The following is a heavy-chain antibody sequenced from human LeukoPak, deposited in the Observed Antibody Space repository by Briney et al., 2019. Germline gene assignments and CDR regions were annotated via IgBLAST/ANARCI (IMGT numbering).Heavy chain of an antibody. Sequence: ASVKVSCKASGGTFSSYAISWVRQAPGQGLEWMGGIIPIFGTTNYARKFQGRVSITTDESTSTAYMELSSLRSEDTAVYYCARDGGNSPGAFDYWGQGTLVTVSS. CDR1: GGTFSSYA. J-gene: IGHJ4*02. CDR3: ARDGGNSPGAFDY. D-gene: IGHD4-23*01. V-gene: IGHV1-69*05. CDR2: IIPIFGTT.